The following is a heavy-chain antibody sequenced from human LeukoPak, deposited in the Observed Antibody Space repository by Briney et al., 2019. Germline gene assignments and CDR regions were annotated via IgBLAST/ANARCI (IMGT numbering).Heavy chain of an antibody. J-gene: IGHJ6*02. D-gene: IGHD3-22*01. Sequence: ASVKVSCKASGYTFTGYYMHWVRQAPGQGLEWMGWINPNNGGTNYAQKFQGWVTMTRDTSISTAYMELSRLRSDDTAVYYCARSHYYDSSGYWTDYYYYGMDVWGQGTTVTVSS. CDR2: INPNNGGT. CDR3: ARSHYYDSSGYWTDYYYYGMDV. CDR1: GYTFTGYY. V-gene: IGHV1-2*04.